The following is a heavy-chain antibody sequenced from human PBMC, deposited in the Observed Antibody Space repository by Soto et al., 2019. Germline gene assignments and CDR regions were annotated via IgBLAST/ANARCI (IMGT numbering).Heavy chain of an antibody. Sequence: SETLSLTCTVSGGSISSSSFHWGWIRQPPGKGLEWIGSIYYSGSTYYSPSLKSRVTISVDTSKNQFSLKLSSVTAADTAVYYRVRHAQWIIRAYWGQGSLVTVSS. CDR3: VRHAQWIIRAY. CDR1: GGSISSSSFH. D-gene: IGHD5-12*01. V-gene: IGHV4-39*01. CDR2: IYYSGST. J-gene: IGHJ4*02.